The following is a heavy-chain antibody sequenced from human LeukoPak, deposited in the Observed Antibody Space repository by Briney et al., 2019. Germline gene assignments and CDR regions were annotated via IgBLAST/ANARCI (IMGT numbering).Heavy chain of an antibody. CDR2: NSYSGHT. Sequence: SETLSLTCTVSGGSISTYYWTWIRRTPGKGLEWIGYNSYSGHTNYNPSLKSRVTISVDMSKNQFSLRLTSVTAADTAVYYCTRAGSGWSFDYWGQGTLVTVSS. CDR3: TRAGSGWSFDY. CDR1: GGSISTYY. V-gene: IGHV4-59*01. J-gene: IGHJ4*02. D-gene: IGHD6-19*01.